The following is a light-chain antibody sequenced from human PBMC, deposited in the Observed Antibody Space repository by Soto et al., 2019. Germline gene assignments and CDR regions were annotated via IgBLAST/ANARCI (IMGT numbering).Light chain of an antibody. V-gene: IGKV1-39*01. Sequence: DVQMTQSPSSLSASVGDTITITCQATQDISNYLNWYQQKPGEAPKLLIYDASKLETGVPSRFSGSGSGTDFTLTISTLQPEDFASYYCQQSYNTPITFGQGTRLEIK. J-gene: IGKJ5*01. CDR3: QQSYNTPIT. CDR1: QDISNY. CDR2: DAS.